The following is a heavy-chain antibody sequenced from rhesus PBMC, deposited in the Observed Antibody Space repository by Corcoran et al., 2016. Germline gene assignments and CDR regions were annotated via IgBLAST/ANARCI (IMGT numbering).Heavy chain of an antibody. D-gene: IGHD6-13*01. CDR1: GGSISSSNW. V-gene: IGHV4-65*01. CDR3: ARDIPRIAAGRSAFDF. Sequence: QVQLQESGPGLVKPSETLSLTCAASGGSISSSNWWSWIRQPPGKGLEWIGYISGSSGSTYYNPSLESRVTISTDTSKNQFSLKLSSVTAADTAVYYCARDIPRIAAGRSAFDFWGQGLRVTVSS. J-gene: IGHJ3*01. CDR2: ISGSSGST.